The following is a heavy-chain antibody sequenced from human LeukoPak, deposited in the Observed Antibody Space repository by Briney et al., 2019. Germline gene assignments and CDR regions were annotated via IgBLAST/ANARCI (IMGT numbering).Heavy chain of an antibody. CDR1: GFTFSSYA. Sequence: PGGSLRLSCAACGFTFSSYAMIWVRQAPGKGLEWVSTISGSSGSTYYAGSVKGRFTISRDNSKNTLYLQMNSLRAEDTAVYYCAKVNGDYGYYYYYMDVWGKGTTVTVSS. CDR2: ISGSSGST. D-gene: IGHD4-17*01. CDR3: AKVNGDYGYYYYYMDV. V-gene: IGHV3-23*01. J-gene: IGHJ6*03.